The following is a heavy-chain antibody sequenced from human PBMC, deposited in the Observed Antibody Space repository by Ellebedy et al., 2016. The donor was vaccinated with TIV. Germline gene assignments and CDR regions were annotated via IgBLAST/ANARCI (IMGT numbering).Heavy chain of an antibody. D-gene: IGHD3-10*01. CDR3: GRAPTGSVDY. CDR1: GFTFSSYS. CDR2: ISGSSSHT. V-gene: IGHV3-21*05. J-gene: IGHJ4*02. Sequence: GESLKISXAASGFTFSSYSMNWVRQAPGKGLEWVSYISGSSSHTSYADSVKGRFTISRDNAKNSLYLQLNSLRAEDTAVYYCGRAPTGSVDYWGQGTLVTVSS.